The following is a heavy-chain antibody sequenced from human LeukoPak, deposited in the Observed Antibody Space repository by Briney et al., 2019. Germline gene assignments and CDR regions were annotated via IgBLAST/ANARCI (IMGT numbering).Heavy chain of an antibody. D-gene: IGHD3-22*01. J-gene: IGHJ4*02. CDR1: GFTFSDYY. CDR3: AREGDSSGYSPTDFDY. CDR2: ISSSGSTI. Sequence: GGSLRLSCAASGFTFSDYYMSWIRQAPGKGLEWVSYISSSGSTIYYADSVKGRLTISRDNAKNSLYLQMNSLRAEDTAVYYCAREGDSSGYSPTDFDYWGQGTLVTVSS. V-gene: IGHV3-11*04.